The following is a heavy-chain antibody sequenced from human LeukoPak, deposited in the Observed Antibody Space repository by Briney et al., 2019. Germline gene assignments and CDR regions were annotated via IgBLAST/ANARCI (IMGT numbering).Heavy chain of an antibody. Sequence: GESLKISCKGSGYSFTSYWIGWVRQMPGKGLEWMGIIYPGDSDTRYSPSFQGQVTISADKSISTAYLQWSSLKASDTAMYYCARLSGVYYYDSSGSHWFDPWGQGTLVTVSS. D-gene: IGHD3-22*01. CDR1: GYSFTSYW. V-gene: IGHV5-51*01. CDR2: IYPGDSDT. J-gene: IGHJ5*02. CDR3: ARLSGVYYYDSSGSHWFDP.